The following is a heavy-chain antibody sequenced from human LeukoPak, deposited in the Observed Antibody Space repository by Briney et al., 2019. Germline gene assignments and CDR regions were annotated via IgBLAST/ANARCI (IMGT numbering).Heavy chain of an antibody. CDR3: ARDYGGFDY. CDR1: GGSISSSSYY. D-gene: IGHD4-23*01. CDR2: IYYSGST. Sequence: SETLSLTCTVSGGSISSSSYYWGWIRQPPGKGLEWIGSIYYSGSTYYNPSLKSRVTISVDTSKNQFSLKLSSVTAADTAVYYCARDYGGFDYWGQGTLVTVSS. V-gene: IGHV4-39*07. J-gene: IGHJ4*02.